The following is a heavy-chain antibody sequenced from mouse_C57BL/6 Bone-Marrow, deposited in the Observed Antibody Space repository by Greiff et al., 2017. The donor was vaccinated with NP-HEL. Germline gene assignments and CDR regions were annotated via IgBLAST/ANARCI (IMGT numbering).Heavy chain of an antibody. CDR1: GFTFSDYY. J-gene: IGHJ4*01. CDR3: ARHEAQADAMDY. Sequence: EVKLMESGGGLVQPGGSLKLSCAASGFTFSDYYMYWVRQTPEKRLEWVAYISNGGGSTYYPDTVKGRFTISRDNAKNTLYLQMSRLKSEDTAMYYCARHEAQADAMDYWGQGTSVTVSS. D-gene: IGHD3-2*02. V-gene: IGHV5-12*01. CDR2: ISNGGGST.